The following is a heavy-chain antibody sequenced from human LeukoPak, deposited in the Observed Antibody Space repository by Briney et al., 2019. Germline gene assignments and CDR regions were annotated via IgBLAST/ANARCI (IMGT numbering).Heavy chain of an antibody. CDR3: EVRILGYCSGCNCYPDYYLDY. Sequence: SEALSLTCTVSRASISDSSYYWGWIRQPPGKGLEWIGTIYYTGNTYYNPSLKSRVTISVDTSTNQFSLKMSSVAVAVTAMYYCEVRILGYCSGCNCYPDYYLDYWGQGTLVTVSS. V-gene: IGHV4-39*07. J-gene: IGHJ4*02. D-gene: IGHD2-15*01. CDR2: IYYTGNT. CDR1: RASISDSSYY.